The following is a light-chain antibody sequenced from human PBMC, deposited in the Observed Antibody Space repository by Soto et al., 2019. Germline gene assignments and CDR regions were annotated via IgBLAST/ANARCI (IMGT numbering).Light chain of an antibody. CDR3: QQYSSYYRP. CDR1: QNVNIF. V-gene: IGKV1-5*01. Sequence: DIQMTQTPSXLSAAVGDRVTISCRASQNVNIFLAWHQQKPGKAPKLLISDASTLESGVPSRFSGSGSGTEFTLTITGLQPDDSATYYCQQYSSYYRPFGQGTKVDIK. CDR2: DAS. J-gene: IGKJ1*01.